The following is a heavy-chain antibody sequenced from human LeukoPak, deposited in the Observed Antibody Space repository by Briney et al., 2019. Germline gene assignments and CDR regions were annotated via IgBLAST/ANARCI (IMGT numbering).Heavy chain of an antibody. V-gene: IGHV4-39*01. Sequence: PSETLSLTCTVSGGSISSSNYYWAWIRQPPGKGLEWIGNIYYSGNTYYNPSLKSRVTISLDTSKNQFSLKLSSTTAADTAVYYCARRSVAGVSNWFDPWGQGILVTVSS. CDR2: IYYSGNT. J-gene: IGHJ5*02. CDR3: ARRSVAGVSNWFDP. D-gene: IGHD6-19*01. CDR1: GGSISSSNYY.